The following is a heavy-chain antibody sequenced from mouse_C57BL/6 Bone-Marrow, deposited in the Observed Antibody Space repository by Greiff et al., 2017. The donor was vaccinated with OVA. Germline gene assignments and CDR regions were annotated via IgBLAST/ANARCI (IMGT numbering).Heavy chain of an antibody. Sequence: QVQLQQPGAELVKPGASVKLSCKASGYTFTSYWMHWVKQRPGQGLEWIGMIHPNSGNTYYNEKFKGKATLTADKSSSTAYMELRSLTSEDSAVYFCARDYGSSYGYFDVWGTGTTVTVSS. V-gene: IGHV1-64*01. D-gene: IGHD1-1*01. CDR3: ARDYGSSYGYFDV. CDR2: IHPNSGNT. J-gene: IGHJ1*03. CDR1: GYTFTSYW.